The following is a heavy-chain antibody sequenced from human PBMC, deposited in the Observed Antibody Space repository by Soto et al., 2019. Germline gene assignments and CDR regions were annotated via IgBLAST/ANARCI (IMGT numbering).Heavy chain of an antibody. Sequence: QVTLKESGPVLVNPTEPLTLTCTVSGFSLSNARMGVSWIRQPPGKALEWLAHIFSNDEKSYSPSLKSRLTIYKDTSKSQVVLSMTNVDPVDTATYHCARIWHNDYVHWNFDPWGRGTLVTVSS. D-gene: IGHD4-17*01. J-gene: IGHJ2*01. CDR1: GFSLSNARMG. CDR2: IFSNDEK. CDR3: ARIWHNDYVHWNFDP. V-gene: IGHV2-26*01.